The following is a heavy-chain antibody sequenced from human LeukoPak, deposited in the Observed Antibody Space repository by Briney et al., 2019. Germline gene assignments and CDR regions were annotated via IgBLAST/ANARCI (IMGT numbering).Heavy chain of an antibody. V-gene: IGHV1-24*01. J-gene: IGHJ4*02. CDR2: FDPEDGET. D-gene: IGHD3-22*01. CDR3: ATVRGTYYYDRPLFDY. Sequence: ASVKVSCKVSGYTLTELSMHWVRQAPGKGLEWMGGFDPEDGETINAQKFQGRVTMTEDTSTDTAYMELSSLRSEDTAVYYCATVRGTYYYDRPLFDYWGQGTLVTVSS. CDR1: GYTLTELS.